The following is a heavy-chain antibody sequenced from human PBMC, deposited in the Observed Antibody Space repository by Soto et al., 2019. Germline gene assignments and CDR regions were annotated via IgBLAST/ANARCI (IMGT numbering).Heavy chain of an antibody. CDR2: ISAYNGNT. CDR3: ARDPEIAAATPYNWFDP. D-gene: IGHD6-13*01. J-gene: IGHJ5*02. V-gene: IGHV1-18*01. CDR1: GYTFTSYG. Sequence: QVQLVQSGAEVKKPGASVKVSCKASGYTFTSYGISWVRQAPGQGLEWMGWISAYNGNTNYAQKLQGRVTMTTDTSTTTAYMELRSLRSDDTAVYYCARDPEIAAATPYNWFDPWGQGTLVTVSS.